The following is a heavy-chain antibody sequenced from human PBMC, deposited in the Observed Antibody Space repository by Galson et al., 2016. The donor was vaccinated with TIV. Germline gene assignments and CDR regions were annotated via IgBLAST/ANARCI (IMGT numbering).Heavy chain of an antibody. CDR3: ARDRSRQDQYGYYFDY. CDR1: GFTFSNSG. V-gene: IGHV3-33*08. CDR2: IHPDENTE. D-gene: IGHD2-2*01. Sequence: SLRLSRAASGFTFSNSGMHWVRQAPGKGLEWVALIHPDENTEHYHDSVHGRFTVSRDNSKNTLYLQMDSLRDEDTAIYYCARDRSRQDQYGYYFDYWGQGALVTVSS. J-gene: IGHJ4*02.